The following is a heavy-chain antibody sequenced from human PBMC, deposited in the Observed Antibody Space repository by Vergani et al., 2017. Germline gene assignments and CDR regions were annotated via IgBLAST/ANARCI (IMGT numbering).Heavy chain of an antibody. CDR2: IIPIFGTA. D-gene: IGHD3-22*01. Sequence: QVQLVQSGAEVKKPGSSVKVSCKASGGTFSSYAISWVRQAPGPGLEWMGRIIPIFGTANYAQKFQGRVTITADESTSTAYMELSSLRFEDTAAYYCARERGYYYDSSGYGTDYWGQGSLVTVSS. CDR3: ARERGYYYDSSGYGTDY. V-gene: IGHV1-69*13. CDR1: GGTFSSYA. J-gene: IGHJ4*02.